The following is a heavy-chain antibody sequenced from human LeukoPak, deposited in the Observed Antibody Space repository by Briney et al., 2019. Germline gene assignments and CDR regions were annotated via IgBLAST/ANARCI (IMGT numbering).Heavy chain of an antibody. CDR3: ARVRRQWLVRSVYYYYYMDV. D-gene: IGHD6-19*01. CDR1: GYSISSGYY. J-gene: IGHJ6*03. Sequence: PSETLSLTYTVPGYSISSGYYWGWIRQPPGKGLEWIGSIYHSGSTYYNPSLKSRVTISVDTSKNRFSLKLSSVTAADTAVYYCARVRRQWLVRSVYYYYYMDVWGKGTTVTVSS. V-gene: IGHV4-38-2*02. CDR2: IYHSGST.